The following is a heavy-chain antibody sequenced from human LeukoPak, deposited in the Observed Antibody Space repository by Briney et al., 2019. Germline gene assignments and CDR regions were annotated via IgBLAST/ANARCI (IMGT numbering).Heavy chain of an antibody. CDR1: GFTFGTYG. V-gene: IGHV3-30*02. CDR2: IPYDGSIK. Sequence: GGSLRLSCAASGFTFGTYGMHWVRQAPGKGLHWVAFIPYDGSIKFYADSVEGRFTISRDNAKNSLYLQMNSLRAEDTAVYYCARPYYYDSSGYYFWGQGTLVTVSS. CDR3: ARPYYYDSSGYYF. J-gene: IGHJ4*02. D-gene: IGHD3-22*01.